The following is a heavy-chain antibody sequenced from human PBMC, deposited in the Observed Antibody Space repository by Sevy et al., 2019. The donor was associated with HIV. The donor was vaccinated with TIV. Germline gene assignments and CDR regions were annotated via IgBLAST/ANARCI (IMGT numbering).Heavy chain of an antibody. D-gene: IGHD3-22*01. Sequence: GGSLRLSCAASGFTFSSYGMHWVRQAPGKGLEWVAVIWYDGSNKYYADSVKGRFTISRDNSKNRLYLQMNSLRAEDTAVYYCARDLYDSSGYHPLDYWGQGTLVTVSS. CDR2: IWYDGSNK. CDR1: GFTFSSYG. J-gene: IGHJ4*02. V-gene: IGHV3-33*01. CDR3: ARDLYDSSGYHPLDY.